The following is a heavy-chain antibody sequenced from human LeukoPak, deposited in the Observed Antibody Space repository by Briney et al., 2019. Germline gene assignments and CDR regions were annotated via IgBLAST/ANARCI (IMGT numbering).Heavy chain of an antibody. Sequence: ASVKVSCKASGYTFTSYDINWVRQATGQGLEWMGWMNPNSGNTGYAQKFQGRVTITRNTSISAAYMELRSLRSEDTAVYYCARGVRTIFGVVIIYYFDYWGQGSLVTVSS. CDR1: GYTFTSYD. CDR3: ARGVRTIFGVVIIYYFDY. J-gene: IGHJ4*02. D-gene: IGHD3-3*01. CDR2: MNPNSGNT. V-gene: IGHV1-8*03.